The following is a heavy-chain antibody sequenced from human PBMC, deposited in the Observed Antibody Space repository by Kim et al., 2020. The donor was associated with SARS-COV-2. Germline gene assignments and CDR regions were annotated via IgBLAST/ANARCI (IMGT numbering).Heavy chain of an antibody. J-gene: IGHJ6*03. CDR3: AADSRRYTIFGVVTSNYYMDV. CDR1: GFTFTSSA. CDR2: IVVGSGNT. V-gene: IGHV1-58*02. Sequence: SVKVSCKASGFTFTSSAMQWVRQARGQRLEWIGWIVVGSGNTNYAQKFQERVTITRDMSTSTAYMELSSLRSEDTAVYYCAADSRRYTIFGVVTSNYYMDVWGKGTTVTVSS. D-gene: IGHD3-3*01.